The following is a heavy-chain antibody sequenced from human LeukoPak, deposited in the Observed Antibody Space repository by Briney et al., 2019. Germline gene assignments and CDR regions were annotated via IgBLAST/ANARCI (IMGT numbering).Heavy chain of an antibody. J-gene: IGHJ3*01. CDR2: IADAGT. D-gene: IGHD3-16*01. Sequence: GGSLRLSCAASGFTFNDFAMTWVRQAPGKGLEWVSTIADAGTYYADSVKGRFIISRDNSKNMLYLQLNSLRADNTAMYYCARNLGPFDVRGHGTMVTVSS. V-gene: IGHV3-23*01. CDR3: ARNLGPFDV. CDR1: GFTFNDFA.